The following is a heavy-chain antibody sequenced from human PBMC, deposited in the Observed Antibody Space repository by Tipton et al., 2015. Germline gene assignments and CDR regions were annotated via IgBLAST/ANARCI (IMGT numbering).Heavy chain of an antibody. CDR2: IYSSATT. V-gene: IGHV4-61*01. Sequence: TLSLTCTVSGGSISSSSYYWNWVRQSPGKGLEWIGYIYSSATTSYSSALRSRVTISMDTSKNQFSLNLRSVTAADTAVYFCAKTHGAYDWYLDQWGQGTLVTVSS. J-gene: IGHJ4*02. D-gene: IGHD5-12*01. CDR1: GGSISSSSYY. CDR3: AKTHGAYDWYLDQ.